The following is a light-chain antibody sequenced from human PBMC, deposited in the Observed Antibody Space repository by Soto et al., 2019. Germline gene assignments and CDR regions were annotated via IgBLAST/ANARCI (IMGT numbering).Light chain of an antibody. J-gene: IGKJ3*01. CDR3: QQYDSYSFT. Sequence: DIQMTQSPSTLSASVGDRVTITCRANQSISTWLAWYQRKPGKAPKLLIYKASSLESGVPSRFSGSGSGTEVTLTISSLQPDDFATYYCQQYDSYSFTFGLGTKVDIK. CDR1: QSISTW. CDR2: KAS. V-gene: IGKV1-5*03.